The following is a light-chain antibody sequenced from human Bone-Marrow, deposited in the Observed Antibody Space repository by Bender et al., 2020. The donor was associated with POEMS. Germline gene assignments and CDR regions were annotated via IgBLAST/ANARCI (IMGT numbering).Light chain of an antibody. J-gene: IGLJ3*02. CDR3: CSYAGSSYWV. CDR1: SSDIGSYDL. Sequence: QSVLTQPASVSGSPGQSITISCTGTSSDIGSYDLVSWYQKHPGNALKLIVYEGNERPSGVSDRFSGSKSGNTASLTISGLQAEDEADYYCCSYAGSSYWVFGAGTRLTVL. CDR2: EGN. V-gene: IGLV2-23*01.